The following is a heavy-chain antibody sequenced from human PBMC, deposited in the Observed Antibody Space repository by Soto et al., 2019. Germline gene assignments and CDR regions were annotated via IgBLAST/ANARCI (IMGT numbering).Heavy chain of an antibody. Sequence: EVQLVESGGGLVQPGRSLRLSCVASGFTFDDYAMHWVRQVPGKGLEWVSGISWSSGNISYADSVKGRFTISRDNAKNSLYLQMNSLRTEDTALYYCAKDSAMGYYFYYMDVWGKGTTVTVSS. CDR3: AKDSAMGYYFYYMDV. D-gene: IGHD5-18*01. CDR1: GFTFDDYA. J-gene: IGHJ6*03. CDR2: ISWSSGNI. V-gene: IGHV3-9*01.